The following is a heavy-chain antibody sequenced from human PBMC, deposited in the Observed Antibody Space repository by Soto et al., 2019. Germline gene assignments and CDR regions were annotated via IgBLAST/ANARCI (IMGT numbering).Heavy chain of an antibody. CDR3: ARSEATALDY. CDR1: GGSISSGGYY. V-gene: IGHV4-39*07. D-gene: IGHD1-26*01. Sequence: PSETLSLTCTFSGGSISSGGYYWSWVRQPPGKGLEWIGETHHSGRTNYNPSLKSRVIISVDESKNHFSLKLSSVTAADTAVYYCARSEATALDYWGQGTLVTVSS. J-gene: IGHJ4*02. CDR2: THHSGRT.